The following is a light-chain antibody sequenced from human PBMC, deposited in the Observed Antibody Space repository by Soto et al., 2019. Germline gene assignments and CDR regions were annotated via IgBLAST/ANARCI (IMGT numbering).Light chain of an antibody. V-gene: IGKV1-39*01. CDR3: QQSHASPRT. J-gene: IGKJ1*01. Sequence: DIQMTQSPSSLFASVGDRVTVTCRASQNINNFLNWYHQKPGKAPKLLLYGASTLENGVPSRFSGSGSGTTFTITINSVQTEDFGIYYCQQSHASPRTFGQGTTV. CDR2: GAS. CDR1: QNINNF.